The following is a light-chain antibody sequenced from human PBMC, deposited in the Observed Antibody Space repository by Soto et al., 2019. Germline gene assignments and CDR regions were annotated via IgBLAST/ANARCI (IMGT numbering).Light chain of an antibody. CDR3: QQYNSYSPWT. CDR2: DAS. Sequence: DIQITQSPSTLSASVGARVTITCRASQSVNKWLAWFQQKPGRVPKLLIFDASTLQTGVPSRFGGGGSGTEFTLTISGLQPDDFANYYGQQYNSYSPWTFGQGTKVDIK. J-gene: IGKJ1*01. V-gene: IGKV1-5*01. CDR1: QSVNKW.